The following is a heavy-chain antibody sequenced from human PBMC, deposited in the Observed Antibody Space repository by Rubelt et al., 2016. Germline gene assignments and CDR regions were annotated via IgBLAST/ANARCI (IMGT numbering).Heavy chain of an antibody. CDR3: ARELRFCTGGSCYPRWFDP. V-gene: IGHV4-39*07. Sequence: QLQLQESGPGLVKPSETLSLTCTVSGGSISSRSYYWGWIRQPPGKGLEWIGSIYYSGSSYYNPSLESRVTISVDTSKNQFSLKLRSVTAADTAMYYCARELRFCTGGSCYPRWFDPWGQGTLVTVSS. CDR2: IYYSGSS. D-gene: IGHD2-15*01. CDR1: GGSISSRSYY. J-gene: IGHJ5*02.